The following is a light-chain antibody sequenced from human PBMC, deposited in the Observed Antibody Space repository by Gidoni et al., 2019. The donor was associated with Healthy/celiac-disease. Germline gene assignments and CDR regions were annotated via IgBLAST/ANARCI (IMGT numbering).Light chain of an antibody. CDR2: GAS. J-gene: IGKJ1*01. Sequence: EIVLPQSPGTLSLSPGERATLSCRASQSVSSSYLAWYQQKPGQAPRLLIYGASSRATGIPERFSGSGSGTDFTLTISRLEPEDFAVYYCQQYGSSLVTFGQGTKVEIK. CDR3: QQYGSSLVT. V-gene: IGKV3-20*01. CDR1: QSVSSSY.